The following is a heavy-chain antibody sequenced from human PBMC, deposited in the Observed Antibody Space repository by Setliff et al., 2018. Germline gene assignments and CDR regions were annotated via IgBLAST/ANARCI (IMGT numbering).Heavy chain of an antibody. D-gene: IGHD1-1*01. CDR3: ANPTRGTYHYNGMDV. CDR2: IKQDGSEK. Sequence: GGSLRLSCAAAGFTFSTYWMSWVRQAPGKGLEWVANIKQDGSEKYYVDSVKGRFTISRDNSKNTLYLQMNSLRAEDTAVYYCANPTRGTYHYNGMDVWGQGTTVTVSS. CDR1: GFTFSTYW. J-gene: IGHJ6*02. V-gene: IGHV3-7*03.